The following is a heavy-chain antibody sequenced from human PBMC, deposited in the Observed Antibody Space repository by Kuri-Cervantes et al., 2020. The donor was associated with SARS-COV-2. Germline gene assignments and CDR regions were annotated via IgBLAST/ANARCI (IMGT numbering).Heavy chain of an antibody. CDR1: GFTFSDYY. Sequence: GESLKISCVASGFTFSDYYMTWIRQAPGKGLEWVSYISSRSASTNYADSVRGRFTISRADAQNSLYLQMNSLRAEDTAVYFCVRVRYTYGYALDYWGRGTLVTVSS. J-gene: IGHJ4*02. CDR2: ISSRSAST. CDR3: VRVRYTYGYALDY. D-gene: IGHD5-18*01. V-gene: IGHV3-11*06.